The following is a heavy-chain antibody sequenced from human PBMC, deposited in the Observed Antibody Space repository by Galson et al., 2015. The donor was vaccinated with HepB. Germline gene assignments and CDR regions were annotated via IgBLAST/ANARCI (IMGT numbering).Heavy chain of an antibody. Sequence: SLRLSCAASGFTFSSYSMNWVRQAPGKGLEWVSSISSSSTYIYYTDSAKGRFTISRDNAKNSLYLQMNSLRAEDTAVYYCARDLKPHDYDNSGYNWFDPWGQGTLVTVSS. CDR2: ISSSSTYI. CDR3: ARDLKPHDYDNSGYNWFDP. V-gene: IGHV3-21*01. J-gene: IGHJ5*02. D-gene: IGHD3-22*01. CDR1: GFTFSSYS.